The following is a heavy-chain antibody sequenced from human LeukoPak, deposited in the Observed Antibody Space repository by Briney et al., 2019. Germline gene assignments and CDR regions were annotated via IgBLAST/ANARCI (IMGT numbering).Heavy chain of an antibody. CDR2: IYSGGST. J-gene: IGHJ5*02. CDR3: ASGITGTNNWFDP. Sequence: GGSLRLSCAASGFTVSSNYMSWVRQAPGKGLEWVSVIYSGGSTYYADSVKGRFTISRDNSKNALYLQMNSLRTEDTAVYYCASGITGTNNWFDPWGQGTLVTVSS. V-gene: IGHV3-66*02. D-gene: IGHD1-20*01. CDR1: GFTVSSNY.